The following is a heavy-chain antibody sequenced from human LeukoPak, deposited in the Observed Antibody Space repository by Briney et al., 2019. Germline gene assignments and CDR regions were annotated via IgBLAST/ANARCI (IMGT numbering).Heavy chain of an antibody. D-gene: IGHD4-23*01. Sequence: GSSVKVSCKASGGTFSSYAISWVRQAPGQGLEWMGGIIPIFGTANYAQKFQGRVTMTEDTSTDTAYMELSSLRSEDTAVYYCATDRQVVTSDAFDIWGQGTMVTVSS. CDR2: IIPIFGTA. CDR1: GGTFSSYA. CDR3: ATDRQVVTSDAFDI. V-gene: IGHV1-69*06. J-gene: IGHJ3*02.